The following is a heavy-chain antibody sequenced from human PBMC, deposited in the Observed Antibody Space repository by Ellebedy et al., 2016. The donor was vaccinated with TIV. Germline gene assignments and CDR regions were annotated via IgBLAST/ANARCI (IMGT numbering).Heavy chain of an antibody. J-gene: IGHJ4*02. CDR1: GFTLSNAW. Sequence: GGSLRLXXAVSGFTLSNAWMSWVRQAPGKGPEWVGRIKSKPDGGTTEYAAPVKGRFTILRDDSKNTMYLEMNSLKTEDTAVYYCTTGLQWPSTFDYWGQGTLITVSS. CDR3: TTGLQWPSTFDY. D-gene: IGHD5-24*01. V-gene: IGHV3-15*01. CDR2: IKSKPDGGTT.